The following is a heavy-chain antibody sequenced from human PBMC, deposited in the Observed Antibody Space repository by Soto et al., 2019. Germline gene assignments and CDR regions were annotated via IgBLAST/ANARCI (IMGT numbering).Heavy chain of an antibody. J-gene: IGHJ6*02. D-gene: IGHD6-6*01. CDR1: GGTFSSYA. V-gene: IGHV1-69*01. CDR3: ARAEYSSSYYYYYGMDV. CDR2: IIPIFGTA. Sequence: QVQLVQSGAEVKKPGSSVKVSCKASGGTFSSYAISWVRQAPGHGLEWMGGIIPIFGTANYAQKFQGRVTINADESTSTAYMELSSLRSEDTAVYYCARAEYSSSYYYYYGMDVWGQGTKVTVSS.